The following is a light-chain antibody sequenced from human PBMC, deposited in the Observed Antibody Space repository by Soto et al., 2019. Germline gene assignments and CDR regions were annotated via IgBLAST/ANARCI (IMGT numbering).Light chain of an antibody. Sequence: IHMTQSHDTLSASSRYRYIRTLRASQGIRNDLGWYQQKPGKAPKLLIYAASTLQSGVPSRFSGSGSGTGFTLTISSLQPEDCATYYCLQDYNYPWTFGRGTKVDIK. CDR1: QGIRND. J-gene: IGKJ1*01. V-gene: IGKV1-6*01. CDR2: AAS. CDR3: LQDYNYPWT.